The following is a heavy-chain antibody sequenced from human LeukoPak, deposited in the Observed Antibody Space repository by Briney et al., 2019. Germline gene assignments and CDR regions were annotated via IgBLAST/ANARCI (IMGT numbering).Heavy chain of an antibody. V-gene: IGHV1-18*01. J-gene: IGHJ4*02. D-gene: IGHD2-8*01. CDR3: ARSEMVETPPDY. CDR1: GYTFTSYG. Sequence: GASVKVSCKDSGYTFTSYGISWVRQAPGQRLEWMGWISPYNGNTNYAQKLQGRVTMTTDTSTSTAYMELRSLRSDDTAVYYCARSEMVETPPDYWGRGTLVTVSS. CDR2: ISPYNGNT.